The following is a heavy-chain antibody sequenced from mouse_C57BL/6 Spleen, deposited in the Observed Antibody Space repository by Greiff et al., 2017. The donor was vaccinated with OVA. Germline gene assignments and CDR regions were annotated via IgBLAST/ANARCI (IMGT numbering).Heavy chain of an antibody. CDR1: GYTFTTYC. V-gene: IGHV1-72*01. D-gene: IGHD2-4*01. CDR3: ARGPYDYDVGNFDY. CDR2: IDPNSGGT. J-gene: IGHJ2*01. Sequence: QVQLKQTGAGFVKPGASVKLSCKASGYTFTTYCMHWVKQRPGRGLEWIGRIDPNSGGTKYNEKFKSKATLTVDKPSSTAYMQLSSLTSEDSAVYYCARGPYDYDVGNFDYWGQGTTLTVSS.